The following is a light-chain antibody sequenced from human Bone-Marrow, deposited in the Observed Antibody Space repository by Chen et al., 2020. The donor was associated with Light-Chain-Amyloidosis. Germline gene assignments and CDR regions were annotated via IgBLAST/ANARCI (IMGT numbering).Light chain of an antibody. J-gene: IGKJ1*01. Sequence: EIVMTQSPATLSVSPGERATLSCRASQSVSSNLAWYQQKPGQAPRLRIYGASTRATGIPARFSCSGSGTDFTLTSSSIEAEDFAVYSCQQYNQWPKTFGRGTKVEI. CDR2: GAS. CDR1: QSVSSN. V-gene: IGKV3-15*01. CDR3: QQYNQWPKT.